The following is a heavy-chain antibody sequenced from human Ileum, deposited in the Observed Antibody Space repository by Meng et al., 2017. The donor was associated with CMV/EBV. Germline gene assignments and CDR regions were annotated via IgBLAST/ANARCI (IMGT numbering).Heavy chain of an antibody. V-gene: IGHV3-48*03. D-gene: IGHD6-6*01. CDR1: GFTFTLFE. CDR3: ARDSSSSRSYNWFDS. Sequence: GGSWRLSCAASGFTFTLFEMSWVRQTPGKGLEWVSYISRSGSTIYYADSVKGRFTISRDNAKNSLYLQMSSLRAEDTAVYYCARDSSSSRSYNWFDSWGQGTLVTVSS. CDR2: ISRSGSTI. J-gene: IGHJ5*01.